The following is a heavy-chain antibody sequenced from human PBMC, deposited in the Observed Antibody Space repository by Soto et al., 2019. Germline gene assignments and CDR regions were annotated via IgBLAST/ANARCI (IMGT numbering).Heavy chain of an antibody. CDR3: ARDEYGGDSGYYGMDV. V-gene: IGHV1-18*01. Sequence: QVQLVQSGAEVKKPGASVKVSCKASGYTFTRYGISWVRQAPGQGPEWMGWISADNGNTNYAQKFQGRVTMTTDTSTSTAYMELRSLRSDDTAVYYGARDEYGGDSGYYGMDVWGQGTTVTVSS. CDR1: GYTFTRYG. D-gene: IGHD2-21*02. J-gene: IGHJ6*02. CDR2: ISADNGNT.